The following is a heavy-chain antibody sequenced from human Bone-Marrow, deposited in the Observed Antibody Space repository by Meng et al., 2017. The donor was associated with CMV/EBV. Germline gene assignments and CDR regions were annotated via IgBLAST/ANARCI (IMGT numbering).Heavy chain of an antibody. CDR3: ASQRGRYNWNYYYGMEV. D-gene: IGHD1-20*01. CDR1: GGSFSGYY. V-gene: IGHV4-34*01. CDR2: INHSGST. Sequence: SETLSLTCAVYGGSFSGYYWSWIRQPPGKGLEWIGEINHSGSTNYNPSRKSRVAISVDTSKYQFSLRLSSVNAAVTAVYCCASQRGRYNWNYYYGMEVWGQGTTVTVSS. J-gene: IGHJ6*02.